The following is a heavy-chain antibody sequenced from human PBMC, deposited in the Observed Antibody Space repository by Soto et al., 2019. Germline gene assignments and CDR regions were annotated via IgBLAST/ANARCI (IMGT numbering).Heavy chain of an antibody. J-gene: IGHJ6*02. CDR3: ARDMDSNYDGMDV. Sequence: QVNLVQSGGGLVQPGRSLRLSCEASGSTFRNSGMEWIRQAPGKGLEWVARIWYDGSSQYYADSVKGRFTISRDNSKNTLYMEMNSVRVEDTAVYYCARDMDSNYDGMDVWGQGTTVIVSS. V-gene: IGHV3-33*01. D-gene: IGHD4-4*01. CDR2: IWYDGSSQ. CDR1: GSTFRNSG.